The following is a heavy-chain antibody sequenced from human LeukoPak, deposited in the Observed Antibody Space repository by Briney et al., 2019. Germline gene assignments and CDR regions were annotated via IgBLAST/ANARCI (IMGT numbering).Heavy chain of an antibody. CDR3: AKDRGPGYSYPNDAFDL. J-gene: IGHJ3*01. CDR1: GFTFSTYG. CDR2: ISFDGINK. D-gene: IGHD5-18*01. Sequence: GGSLRLPCAASGFTFSTYGMHWVRQAPGKGLQWVAVISFDGINKYYEDSVKGRFTIPRENSKNTVYLEMNSLRAEDTAVYFCAKDRGPGYSYPNDAFDLWGEGTMVTVSS. V-gene: IGHV3-30*18.